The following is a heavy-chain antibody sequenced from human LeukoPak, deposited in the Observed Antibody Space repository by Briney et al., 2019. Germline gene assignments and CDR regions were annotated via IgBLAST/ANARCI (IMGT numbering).Heavy chain of an antibody. V-gene: IGHV3-21*01. CDR2: ISTSSSYI. CDR3: AKDLAYYDSSGYHLFDY. J-gene: IGHJ4*02. CDR1: GFTFSSYS. D-gene: IGHD3-22*01. Sequence: GGSLRLSCAASGFTFSSYSMNWVRQAPGKGLEWVSSISTSSSYINYADSVKGRFTISRDNAKNSLYLQMNSLRAEDTAVYYCAKDLAYYDSSGYHLFDYWGQGTLVTVSS.